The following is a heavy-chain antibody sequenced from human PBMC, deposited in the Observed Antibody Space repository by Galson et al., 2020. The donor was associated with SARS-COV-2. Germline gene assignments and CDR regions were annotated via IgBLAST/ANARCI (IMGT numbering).Heavy chain of an antibody. J-gene: IGHJ4*02. CDR2: ISYDGSNK. CDR3: AREFWIAVAGTLFYYFDY. D-gene: IGHD6-19*01. Sequence: GSLRLSCAASGFTFSSYAMHWVRQAPGKGLEWVAVISYDGSNKYYADSVKGRFTISRDNSKNTLYLQMNSLRAEDTAVYYCAREFWIAVAGTLFYYFDYWGQGTLVTVSS. CDR1: GFTFSSYA. V-gene: IGHV3-30*04.